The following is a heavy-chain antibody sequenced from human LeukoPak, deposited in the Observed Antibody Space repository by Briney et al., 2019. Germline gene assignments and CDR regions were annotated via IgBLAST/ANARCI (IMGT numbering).Heavy chain of an antibody. V-gene: IGHV4-61*02. D-gene: IGHD3-10*01. Sequence: SETLSLTCTVSGGSISSGSYYWSWIRQPAGKGLEWIGRIYTSGSTNYNPSLKSRVTISVDTSKNQFSLKLNSVTAADTAVYYCARDRYYYGSGSLRFDYWGQGTLVTVSS. CDR2: IYTSGST. J-gene: IGHJ4*02. CDR1: GGSISSGSYY. CDR3: ARDRYYYGSGSLRFDY.